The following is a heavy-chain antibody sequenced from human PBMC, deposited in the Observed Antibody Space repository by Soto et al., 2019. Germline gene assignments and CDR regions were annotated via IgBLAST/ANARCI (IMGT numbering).Heavy chain of an antibody. V-gene: IGHV3-11*01. CDR3: ASGYCSGGSCYHLPEIDY. Sequence: QVQLVESGGGLVKPGGSLRLSCAASGFTFSDYYMSWIRQAPGKGLEWASYISSSGSTIYYADSVKGRFTISRDNAKNSLYLQMNSLRAEDTAVYYCASGYCSGGSCYHLPEIDYWGQGTLVTVSS. CDR1: GFTFSDYY. J-gene: IGHJ4*02. D-gene: IGHD2-15*01. CDR2: ISSSGSTI.